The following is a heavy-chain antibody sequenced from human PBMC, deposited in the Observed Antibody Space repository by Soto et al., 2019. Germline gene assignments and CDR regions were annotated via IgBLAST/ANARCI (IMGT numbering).Heavy chain of an antibody. CDR3: AKDPGSSPNDP. V-gene: IGHV3-30*18. CDR1: GFTFSSYG. CDR2: ISYDGSNK. J-gene: IGHJ5*02. D-gene: IGHD6-13*01. Sequence: QVQLVESGGGVVQPGRSLRLSCAASGFTFSSYGMHWVRQAPGKGLEWVAVISYDGSNKYYADSVKGRFTISRDNSKNTLYLQMNSLRAEDTAVYYCAKDPGSSPNDPWGQGTLVTVSS.